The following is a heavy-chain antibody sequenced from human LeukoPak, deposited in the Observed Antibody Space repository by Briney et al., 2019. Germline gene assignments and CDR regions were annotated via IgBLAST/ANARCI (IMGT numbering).Heavy chain of an antibody. D-gene: IGHD3-9*01. V-gene: IGHV3-33*06. CDR3: AKDALALRYFDWLPRSYFDY. CDR1: GFTFSSYG. J-gene: IGHJ4*02. CDR2: IWYDGSNK. Sequence: PGGSLRLSCAASGFTFSSYGMHWFRQAPGKGLEWVAVIWYDGSNKYYADSVKGRFTISRDNSKNTLYLQMNSLRAEDTAVYYCAKDALALRYFDWLPRSYFDYWGQGTLVTVSS.